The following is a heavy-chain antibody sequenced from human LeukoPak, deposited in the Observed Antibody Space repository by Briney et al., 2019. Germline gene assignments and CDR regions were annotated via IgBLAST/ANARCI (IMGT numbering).Heavy chain of an antibody. V-gene: IGHV4-39*01. Sequence: TSETLSLTCAVSGDSISSSHYYWGWIRQPPWKGLEWIGTFYYSGITYYNPSLRSRVTISVDTSKNQFSLKVSSVTAADTAVYYRARLPSGVHPDYWGQGTLVTVSS. CDR1: GDSISSSHYY. CDR3: ARLPSGVHPDY. D-gene: IGHD3-10*01. J-gene: IGHJ4*02. CDR2: FYYSGIT.